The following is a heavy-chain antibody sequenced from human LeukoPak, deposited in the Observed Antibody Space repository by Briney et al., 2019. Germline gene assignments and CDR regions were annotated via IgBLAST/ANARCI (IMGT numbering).Heavy chain of an antibody. CDR1: GFTFSSYW. D-gene: IGHD6-13*01. Sequence: GGSLRLSRAASGFTFSSYWMHWVRQAPGKGLVWVSRINSDGSSTSYADSVKGRFTISRDNAKNTLYLQMNSLRAEDTAVYYCARVLSRQQLEWFDPWGQGTLVTVSS. J-gene: IGHJ5*02. CDR3: ARVLSRQQLEWFDP. V-gene: IGHV3-74*01. CDR2: INSDGSST.